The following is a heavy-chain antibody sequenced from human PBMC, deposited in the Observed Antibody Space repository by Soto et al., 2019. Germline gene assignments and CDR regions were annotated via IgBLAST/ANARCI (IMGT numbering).Heavy chain of an antibody. Sequence: QVHMVESGGGVVQPGRSLRLSCAASGFPFNTYGMQWVRQTPGKGLEWLAVISNDGTNTYYADSVKGRFTISRDNSKDTLFLQMNSLRGEDSAVYYCAKVLRADTTSSNFYYYSALDDWGQGTTVTVSS. D-gene: IGHD6-6*01. CDR3: AKVLRADTTSSNFYYYSALDD. CDR2: ISNDGTNT. CDR1: GFPFNTYG. J-gene: IGHJ6*02. V-gene: IGHV3-30*18.